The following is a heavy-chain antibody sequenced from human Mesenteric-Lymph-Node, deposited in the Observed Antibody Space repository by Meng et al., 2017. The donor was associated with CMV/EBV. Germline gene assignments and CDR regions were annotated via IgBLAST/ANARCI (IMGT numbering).Heavy chain of an antibody. D-gene: IGHD3-10*01. CDR3: ARGVYYYGSGSHDAFDI. CDR2: IYYSGST. V-gene: IGHV4-39*01. Sequence: SETLSLTCTVSGGSISSSSYYWGWIRQPPGKGLEWIGSIYYSGSTYYNPSLKSRVTISVDTSKNQFSLKLSSVTAADTAVYYCARGVYYYGSGSHDAFDIWGQGTMVTVS. J-gene: IGHJ3*02. CDR1: GGSISSSSYY.